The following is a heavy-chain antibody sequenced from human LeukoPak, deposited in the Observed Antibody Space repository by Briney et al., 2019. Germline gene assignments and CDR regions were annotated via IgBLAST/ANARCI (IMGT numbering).Heavy chain of an antibody. J-gene: IGHJ3*02. CDR1: GFTFSSYW. V-gene: IGHV3-74*01. CDR3: ASLSLCYGCSSSSASVNI. Sequence: GGSLRLSCAVSGFTFSSYWMHWVRQAPGKGLVWVSRINSDGRRTTYAESVKGRFTISRDNAKNTLYLQMNSLRAEDTAVYYCASLSLCYGCSSSSASVNIWGQGTMVTVSS. CDR2: INSDGRRT. D-gene: IGHD6-6*01.